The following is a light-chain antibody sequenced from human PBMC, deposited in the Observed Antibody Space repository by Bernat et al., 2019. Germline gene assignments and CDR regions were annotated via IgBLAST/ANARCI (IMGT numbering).Light chain of an antibody. CDR3: SSDTRRSSYG. CDR1: SSDVGGYNY. CDR2: DVS. V-gene: IGLV2-14*03. J-gene: IGLJ1*01. Sequence: QSALTQPASVSGSPGQSITISCTGTSSDVGGYNYVSWYQQHPGKAPKLMVYDVSNRPSGVSNRFSGSKSGNTASLTSSGLQAEDEAAYYCSSDTRRSSYGFGTGTKGTVL.